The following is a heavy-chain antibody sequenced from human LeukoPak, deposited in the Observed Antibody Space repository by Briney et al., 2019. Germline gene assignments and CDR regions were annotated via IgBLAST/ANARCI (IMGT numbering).Heavy chain of an antibody. V-gene: IGHV3-21*01. CDR2: ISSSSSYI. CDR3: ARDGGSGRERHFDY. CDR1: GLTFSSYA. J-gene: IGHJ4*02. D-gene: IGHD3-10*01. Sequence: GGSLRLSCAASGLTFSSYAMSWVRQAPGKGLEWVSSISSSSSYIYYADSVKGRFTISRDNAKNSLYLQMNSLRAEDTAVYYCARDGGSGRERHFDYWGQGTLVTVSS.